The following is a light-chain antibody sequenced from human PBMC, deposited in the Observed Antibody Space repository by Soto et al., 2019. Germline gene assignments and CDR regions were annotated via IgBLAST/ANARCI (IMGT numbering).Light chain of an antibody. CDR1: SSDVGGYNH. V-gene: IGLV2-8*01. CDR3: SSYAVSNSLV. J-gene: IGLJ1*01. Sequence: QSALTQPPSASGSLGQSVTISCTGTSSDVGGYNHVSWYQQHPGKAPKLLIYDVSYRPSGVPDRFSGSKSGNTASLTVSGLQAEDETDYYCSSYAVSNSLVFGTGTKLTVL. CDR2: DVS.